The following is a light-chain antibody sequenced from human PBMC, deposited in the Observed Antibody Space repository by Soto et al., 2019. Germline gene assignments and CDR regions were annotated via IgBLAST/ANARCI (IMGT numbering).Light chain of an antibody. J-gene: IGLJ3*02. CDR1: SSDVGGYNY. V-gene: IGLV2-8*01. CDR2: EVS. Sequence: QSALTQPASVSGSPGQSITISCTGTSSDVGGYNYVSWYQQHPGKAPKLMIYEVSKRPSGVPDRFSGSKSGNTASLTVSGLQAEDEADYYCNSYAGSNNWVFGGGTKLTV. CDR3: NSYAGSNNWV.